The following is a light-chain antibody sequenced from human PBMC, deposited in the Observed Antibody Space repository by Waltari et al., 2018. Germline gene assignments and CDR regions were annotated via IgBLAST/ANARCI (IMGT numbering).Light chain of an antibody. CDR2: KAS. CDR1: QSISSW. J-gene: IGKJ2*02. Sequence: DIQMTQSPSTLSASVGDRVPITCRARQSISSWLAWYQQKPGKAPKLLIYKASSLESGVPSRFSGSGSGTEFTLTISSLQPDDFATYYCQQYNSYPWTFGQGTKLEIK. V-gene: IGKV1-5*03. CDR3: QQYNSYPWT.